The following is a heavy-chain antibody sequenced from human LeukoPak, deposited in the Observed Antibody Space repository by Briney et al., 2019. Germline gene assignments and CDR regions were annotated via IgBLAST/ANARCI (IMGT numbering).Heavy chain of an antibody. J-gene: IGHJ4*02. D-gene: IGHD5-12*01. Sequence: TGGSLRLSCAASGFTFDDYGMSWVRQAPGKGLEWVSSISSSSSYIYYADSVKGRFTISRDNAKNSLYLQMNSLRAEDTAVYYCARDGLRGYSGYDPVTDYWGQGTLVTVSS. CDR3: ARDGLRGYSGYDPVTDY. CDR1: GFTFDDYG. V-gene: IGHV3-21*01. CDR2: ISSSSSYI.